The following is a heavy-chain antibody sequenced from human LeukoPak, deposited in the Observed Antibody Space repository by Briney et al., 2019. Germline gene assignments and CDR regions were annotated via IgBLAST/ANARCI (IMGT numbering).Heavy chain of an antibody. V-gene: IGHV4-39*01. CDR3: ARLGWGSSWYDFGFDY. D-gene: IGHD6-13*01. CDR1: GDSISSSSYY. Sequence: SETLSLTCTVSGDSISSSSYYWVWIRQPPGKGLEWIGNIYCSGSTYYNPSLKSRVTISVDTSKNQFSLKLSSVTAADTAVYYCARLGWGSSWYDFGFDYWGQGTLVTVSS. J-gene: IGHJ4*02. CDR2: IYCSGST.